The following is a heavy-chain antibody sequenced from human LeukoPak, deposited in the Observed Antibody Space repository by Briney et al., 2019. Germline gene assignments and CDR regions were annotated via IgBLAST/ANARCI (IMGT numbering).Heavy chain of an antibody. CDR1: GGTFSSYA. CDR3: ARDVAELGWRYFDY. J-gene: IGHJ4*02. Sequence: ASVKVSCKASGGTFSSYAISWVRQAPGQGLEWMGGIIPIFGTANYAQKFQGRVTITTDESTSTAYMELSSLRSEDTAVYYCARDVAELGWRYFDYWGQGTLVTVSS. CDR2: IIPIFGTA. V-gene: IGHV1-69*05. D-gene: IGHD7-27*01.